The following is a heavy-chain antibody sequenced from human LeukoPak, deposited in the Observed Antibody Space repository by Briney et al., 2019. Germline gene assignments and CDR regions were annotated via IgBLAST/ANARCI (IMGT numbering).Heavy chain of an antibody. Sequence: PSETLSLTCTVSGGSISSYYWSWIRQSPGKGLDWIGYIYYSGSTKYNPSLQSRVTISVDTSKNQFSLKLSSVTAADTAVYYCARSYYGSGRYGPQFDYWGQGTLVIVSS. V-gene: IGHV4-59*01. CDR3: ARSYYGSGRYGPQFDY. CDR1: GGSISSYY. D-gene: IGHD3-10*01. J-gene: IGHJ4*02. CDR2: IYYSGST.